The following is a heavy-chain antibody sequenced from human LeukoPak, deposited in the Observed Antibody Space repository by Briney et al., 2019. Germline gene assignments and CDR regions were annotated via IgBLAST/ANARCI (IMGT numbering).Heavy chain of an antibody. V-gene: IGHV3-23*01. CDR1: GFTFSSYA. J-gene: IGHJ1*01. CDR2: ISGSGGST. Sequence: GGSLRLSCAASGFTFSSYAMSWVRQAPGKGLEWFSAISGSGGSTYYADSVKGRFTISRDNSKNTLYLQMNSLRAEDTAVYYCAKDLSRAQYSGSYFEYFQHWGQGTLVTVSS. CDR3: AKDLSRAQYSGSYFEYFQH. D-gene: IGHD1-26*01.